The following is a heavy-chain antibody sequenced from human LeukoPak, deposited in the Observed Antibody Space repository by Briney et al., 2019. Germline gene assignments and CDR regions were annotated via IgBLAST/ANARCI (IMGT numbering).Heavy chain of an antibody. J-gene: IGHJ3*02. CDR1: GFTFTSSA. V-gene: IGHV1-58*02. D-gene: IGHD6-25*01. CDR3: AASGYNDAFDI. Sequence: ASVKVSCKASGFTFTSSAMQWVRQARGQRLEWIGWIVVGSSNTNYAQKFQERVTITSDMSTSTAYMELSSLRSEDTAVYYCAASGYNDAFDIWGQGTMVTVSS. CDR2: IVVGSSNT.